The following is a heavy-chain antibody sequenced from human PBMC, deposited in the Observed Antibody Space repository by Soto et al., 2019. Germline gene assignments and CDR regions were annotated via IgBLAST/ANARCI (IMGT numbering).Heavy chain of an antibody. CDR1: GGSINSRGYY. V-gene: IGHV4-31*03. J-gene: IGHJ5*02. CDR3: ARQSESTGYFYGWFAP. D-gene: IGHD3-9*01. Sequence: QVQLQESGPGLVRPSQTLSLTCTVSGGSINSRGYYWTWIRQHPGKGLEWIGNIYYRGSIHFNPSHKSRLTMLVDTSENQFSLKLTSVTAADTAVYYCARQSESTGYFYGWFAPWGQGTLVNVSS. CDR2: IYYRGSI.